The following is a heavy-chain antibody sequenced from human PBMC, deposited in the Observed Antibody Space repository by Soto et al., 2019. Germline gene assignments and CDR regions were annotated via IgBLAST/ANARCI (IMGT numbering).Heavy chain of an antibody. CDR1: GGSISSYY. J-gene: IGHJ5*02. Sequence: SETLSLTCTVSGGSISSYYLSWIRQPPGKGLEWIGYIHYSGSTNYNPSLKSRVTISVDTSKNQFSLKLNSVTAADTAVYYCARPHGGSSGWDNWFDPWGQGTLVTVSS. D-gene: IGHD6-25*01. V-gene: IGHV4-59*01. CDR2: IHYSGST. CDR3: ARPHGGSSGWDNWFDP.